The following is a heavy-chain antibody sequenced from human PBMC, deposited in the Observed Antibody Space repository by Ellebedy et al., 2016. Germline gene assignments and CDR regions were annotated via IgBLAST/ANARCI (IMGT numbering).Heavy chain of an antibody. V-gene: IGHV1-8*02. J-gene: IGHJ6*02. CDR2: MNPNSGNT. CDR3: ARAGYSYGTDSYYYGMDV. CDR1: GFTFTTYG. Sequence: ASVKVSXKASGFTFTTYGLNWVRQATGQGLEWMGWMNPNSGNTGYAQKFQGRVTMTRNTSISTAYMELSSLRSEDTAVYYCARAGYSYGTDSYYYGMDVWGQGTTVTVSS. D-gene: IGHD5-18*01.